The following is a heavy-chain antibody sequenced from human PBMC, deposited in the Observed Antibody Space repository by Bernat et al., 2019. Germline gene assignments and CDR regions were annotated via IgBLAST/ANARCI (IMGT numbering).Heavy chain of an antibody. Sequence: EVQLVETGGGLIQPGGSLRLSCAASGFTVSSNYMSWVRQAPGKGLEWGSVIYSGGSTYYADYVKGRFTISGNNSKNTLYLQMSSLRAEDTAVYYCARDPTDYDILTASMENSAYGMDVWGQGTTVTVSS. D-gene: IGHD3-9*01. CDR2: IYSGGST. J-gene: IGHJ6*01. CDR1: GFTVSSNY. V-gene: IGHV3-53*02. CDR3: ARDPTDYDILTASMENSAYGMDV.